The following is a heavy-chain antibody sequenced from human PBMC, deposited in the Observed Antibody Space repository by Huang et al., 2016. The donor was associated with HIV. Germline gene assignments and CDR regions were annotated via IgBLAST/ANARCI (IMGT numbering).Heavy chain of an antibody. Sequence: QVQLVQSGAEVKKPGSSVKVSCKASGGTFSSYGFNWVRQAPGQGPEWVGGIIPMIGASNYAQKLHGRGTITADESTNTIYMELSSLRPEDTAVYYCARTYYYDSSGSIDAFDIWGQGTMVTVSS. CDR3: ARTYYYDSSGSIDAFDI. V-gene: IGHV1-69*01. D-gene: IGHD3-22*01. J-gene: IGHJ3*02. CDR1: GGTFSSYG. CDR2: IIPMIGAS.